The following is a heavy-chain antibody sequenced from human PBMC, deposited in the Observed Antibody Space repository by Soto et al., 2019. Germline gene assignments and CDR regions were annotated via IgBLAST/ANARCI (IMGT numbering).Heavy chain of an antibody. V-gene: IGHV3-23*01. Sequence: EVQVLESGGGLVQPGGSLRLSCVASGFTFSDFAMSWVRQAPGKGLEWVSSISGSGGTIYYADSVKGRFTISRDNSNNTLYLQMYSLRADDTAVYLCAKLRGSGWYFHYWGQGTLVAVSS. CDR3: AKLRGSGWYFHY. D-gene: IGHD6-19*01. J-gene: IGHJ4*02. CDR2: ISGSGGTI. CDR1: GFTFSDFA.